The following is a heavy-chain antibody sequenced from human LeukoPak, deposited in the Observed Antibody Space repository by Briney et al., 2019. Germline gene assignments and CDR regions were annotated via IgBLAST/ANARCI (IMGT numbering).Heavy chain of an antibody. CDR1: GGSISSYY. CDR2: IYTSGST. V-gene: IGHV4-4*07. J-gene: IGHJ6*02. CDR3: ARTIHDFWSGYYHYYGMDV. Sequence: SETLSLTCTVSGGSISSYYWSWIRQPAGKGLEWIGRIYTSGSTNYNPSLKSRVTMSVDTSKNQFSLKLSSVTAADTAVYYCARTIHDFWSGYYHYYGMDVWGQGTTVTVSS. D-gene: IGHD3-3*01.